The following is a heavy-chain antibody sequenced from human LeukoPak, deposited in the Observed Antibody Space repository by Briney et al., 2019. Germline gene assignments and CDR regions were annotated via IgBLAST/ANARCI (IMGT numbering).Heavy chain of an antibody. CDR3: AGWQWELLSLDP. CDR1: GFTFRDYY. V-gene: IGHV3-30*02. D-gene: IGHD1-26*01. J-gene: IGHJ5*02. CDR2: IRYDGSNK. Sequence: GGSLRLSCTASGFTFRDYYVTWIRQAPGKGLEWVAFIRYDGSNKYYADSVKGRFTISRDNSKNTLYLQMNSLRAEDTAVYYCAGWQWELLSLDPWGQGTLVTVSS.